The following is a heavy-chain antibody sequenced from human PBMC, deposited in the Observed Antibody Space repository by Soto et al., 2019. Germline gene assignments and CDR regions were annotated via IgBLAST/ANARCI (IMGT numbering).Heavy chain of an antibody. D-gene: IGHD2-15*01. Sequence: QVQLQESGPGLVKPSETLSLTCTVSGGSITPFKWSWIRQSPGKGLEWSGYMYSSGSVNYNPSLKSRVPISMDTSKNQYSLKLISATAADTAVYYCAREWSAFDYWGQGILVTVSS. J-gene: IGHJ4*02. V-gene: IGHV4-59*01. CDR2: MYSSGSV. CDR1: GGSITPFK. CDR3: AREWSAFDY.